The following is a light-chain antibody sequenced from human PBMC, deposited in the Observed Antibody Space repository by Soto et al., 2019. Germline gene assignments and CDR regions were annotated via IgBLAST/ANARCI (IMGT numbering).Light chain of an antibody. J-gene: IGKJ1*01. CDR2: AAS. CDR3: QQSYSTPPWT. CDR1: QSISSY. Sequence: DIQMTQSPSSLSASVGDRVTITCRASQSISSYLNWYQQKPGKAPKLLIYAASSLQSGVPSRFSGSGSGTDFNLTISSLQPEDFATDYCQQSYSTPPWTFGQGTKVEIK. V-gene: IGKV1-39*01.